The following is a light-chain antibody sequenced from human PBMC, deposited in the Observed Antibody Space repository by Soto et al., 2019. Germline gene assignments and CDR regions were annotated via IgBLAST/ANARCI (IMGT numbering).Light chain of an antibody. J-gene: IGKJ2*01. CDR3: QQSYSTPPT. CDR1: QSIITY. V-gene: IGKV1-39*01. CDR2: AAS. Sequence: DIQMTQSPSSLSASVGDRVTITCRASQSIITYLNWYQQKPGKAPKVLIYAASSLQSGLPSRFSGSGSGTHFTLTISSLQPEDFATYYCQQSYSTPPTFGQGTKLEV.